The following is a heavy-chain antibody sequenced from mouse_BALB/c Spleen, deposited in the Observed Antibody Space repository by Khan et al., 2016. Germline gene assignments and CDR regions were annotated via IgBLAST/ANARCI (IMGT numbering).Heavy chain of an antibody. V-gene: IGHV14-3*02. CDR2: IDPANGNT. CDR1: GFNIKDTY. D-gene: IGHD4-1*01. CDR3: ARGWDGVYYYAMDY. Sequence: VQLQQSGAELVKPGASVKLSCTASGFNIKDTYMHWVKQRPEQGLEWIGRIDPANGNTKYDPKFQGKATITADTSSNTAYLQLSSLTSEDTAVYYCARGWDGVYYYAMDYRGQGTSVTVSS. J-gene: IGHJ4*01.